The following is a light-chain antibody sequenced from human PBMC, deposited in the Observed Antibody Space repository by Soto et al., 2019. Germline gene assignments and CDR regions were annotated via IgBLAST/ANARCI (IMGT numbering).Light chain of an antibody. V-gene: IGKV1-5*01. CDR2: DAS. CDR3: QQYNSYSLFT. CDR1: QSVRTW. Sequence: DIQMTQSPSTLSTSVGDRVTITCRASQSVRTWLAWYQQKPGKAPKLLIYDASSLESGVPSRFSGSGSGTEFTLTISILQPDDFATYYCQQYNSYSLFTFGQGTKLEIK. J-gene: IGKJ2*01.